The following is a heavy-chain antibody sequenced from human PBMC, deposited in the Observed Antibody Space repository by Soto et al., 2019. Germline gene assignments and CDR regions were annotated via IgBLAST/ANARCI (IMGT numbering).Heavy chain of an antibody. CDR2: IYYSGST. V-gene: IGHV4-59*01. Sequence: SETLSLTCTVAGGSISSYCWSWIRQPPGKGLEWIGYIYYSGSTNYNPSLKSRVTISVDTSKNHFSLKLSSVTAADTAVYYCARGVRGASVFDPWGQGTLVTVSS. J-gene: IGHJ5*02. CDR1: GGSISSYC. CDR3: ARGVRGASVFDP. D-gene: IGHD3-10*01.